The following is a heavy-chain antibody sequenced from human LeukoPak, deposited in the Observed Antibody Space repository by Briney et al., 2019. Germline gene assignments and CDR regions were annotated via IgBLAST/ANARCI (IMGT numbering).Heavy chain of an antibody. Sequence: GGSLRLSCAASGFTFSSYGMHWVRQAPGKGLEWVAFIRYDGSNKYYADSVKGRFTISRDNSKNTLYLQMDNLSVDDTAVFYCVNGESFYGDYGFDYWGQGTLVTVSS. V-gene: IGHV3-30*02. CDR2: IRYDGSNK. D-gene: IGHD4-17*01. CDR1: GFTFSSYG. J-gene: IGHJ4*02. CDR3: VNGESFYGDYGFDY.